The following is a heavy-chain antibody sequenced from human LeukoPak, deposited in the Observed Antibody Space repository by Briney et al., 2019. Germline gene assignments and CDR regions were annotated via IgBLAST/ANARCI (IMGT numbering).Heavy chain of an antibody. D-gene: IGHD6-6*01. Sequence: PSETLSLTCAVYGGSFSGYYWSWIRQPPGKGLEWIGEINHSGSTNYNPSLKSRVTISVDTSKNQFSLKLSSVTAADTAVYYCARSRDSSSSPFDYWGQGTLVTVSS. CDR2: INHSGST. V-gene: IGHV4-34*01. J-gene: IGHJ4*02. CDR1: GGSFSGYY. CDR3: ARSRDSSSSPFDY.